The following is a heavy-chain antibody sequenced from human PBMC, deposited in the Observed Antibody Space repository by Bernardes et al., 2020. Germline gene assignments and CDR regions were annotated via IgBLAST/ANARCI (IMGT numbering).Heavy chain of an antibody. CDR2: IREDESEK. J-gene: IGHJ4*02. Sequence: GGSLRLSCAASGFTFSDFCMSWVRQTPEKGLEWVAIIREDESEKYYVDSVKGRFTISRDNARYSVYLQMNSLRVEDTAVYYCARTYFRSGSKYNPSDFWGPGTLVTVSS. V-gene: IGHV3-7*01. CDR1: GFTFSDFC. CDR3: ARTYFRSGSKYNPSDF. D-gene: IGHD3-10*01.